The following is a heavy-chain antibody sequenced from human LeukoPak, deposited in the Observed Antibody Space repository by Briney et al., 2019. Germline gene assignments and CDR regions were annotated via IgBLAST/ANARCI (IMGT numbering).Heavy chain of an antibody. D-gene: IGHD2-2*01. CDR1: RGSISSSSYY. V-gene: IGHV4-39*01. J-gene: IGHJ4*02. CDR3: ARQVCSSISCYVDY. Sequence: SETLSLTCTVSRGSISSSSYYWAWIRQPQGKGLEWIGMIYHSGSTYYNPSLKSRVTISVDTSKNQFSLKLSSVTAADTAVYYCARQVCSSISCYVDYWGQRTLVTVSS. CDR2: IYHSGST.